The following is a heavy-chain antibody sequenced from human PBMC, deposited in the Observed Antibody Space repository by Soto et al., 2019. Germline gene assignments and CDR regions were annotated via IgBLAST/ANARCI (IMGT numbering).Heavy chain of an antibody. CDR3: AKSGAVVPAPGGWFGP. CDR1: GFTFSTYA. V-gene: IGHV3-23*01. Sequence: GGSLRLSCAASGFTFSTYAMNWVRQAPGKGLEWVAGLSGNSGSTYYADSVKGRFTISRDNSKNTLYLQMNSLRAEDTAIYYCAKSGAVVPAPGGWFGPWGQGTLVTVSS. J-gene: IGHJ5*02. CDR2: LSGNSGST. D-gene: IGHD2-2*01.